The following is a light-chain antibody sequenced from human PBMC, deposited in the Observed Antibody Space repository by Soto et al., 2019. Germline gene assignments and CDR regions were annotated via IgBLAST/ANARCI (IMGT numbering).Light chain of an antibody. Sequence: EIVLTQSPATLSLSPGERATLSCRASQSVSSYLAWYQKKPGQAPRLLIYAASNRATGIPARFSGSGSGTDFTLTISSLEPEDFAVYYCQQRSNWLTFGGGTKVEIK. CDR2: AAS. CDR3: QQRSNWLT. V-gene: IGKV3-11*01. J-gene: IGKJ4*01. CDR1: QSVSSY.